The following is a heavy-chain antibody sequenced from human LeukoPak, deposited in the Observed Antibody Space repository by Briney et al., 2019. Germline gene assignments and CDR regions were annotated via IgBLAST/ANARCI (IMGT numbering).Heavy chain of an antibody. CDR1: GYTLTELS. V-gene: IGHV1-24*01. J-gene: IGHJ4*02. CDR2: FDPEDGEI. D-gene: IGHD1-26*01. CDR3: TTARYSWGYFFDY. Sequence: ASVKVSCKVSGYTLTELSMHWVRQAPGKGLEWMGVFDPEDGEIIYAQKFQGRVTMTENTSTDTAYMEVNSLRSEDTAVYYCTTARYSWGYFFDYWGQGTLVTVSS.